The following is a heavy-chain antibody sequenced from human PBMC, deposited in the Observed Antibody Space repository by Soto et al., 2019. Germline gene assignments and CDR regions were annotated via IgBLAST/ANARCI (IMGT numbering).Heavy chain of an antibody. CDR1: GGSISSYY. CDR3: ARQQKLPRGGAFDI. J-gene: IGHJ3*02. Sequence: SETLSLTCTVSGGSISSYYWSWIRQPPGKGLEWIGYIYYSGSTNYNPSLKSRVTISVDTSKNQFSLKLSSVTAADTAVYYCARQQKLPRGGAFDIWGQGTMVTVSS. D-gene: IGHD3-10*01. V-gene: IGHV4-59*08. CDR2: IYYSGST.